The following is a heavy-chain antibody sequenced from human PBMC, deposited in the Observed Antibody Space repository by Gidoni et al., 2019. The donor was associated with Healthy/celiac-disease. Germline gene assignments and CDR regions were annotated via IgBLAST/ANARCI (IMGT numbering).Heavy chain of an antibody. J-gene: IGHJ4*02. CDR2: ISYDGSNK. V-gene: IGHV3-30*18. D-gene: IGHD2-2*01. Sequence: GFTFSSYGMHWVRQAPGKGLEWVAVISYDGSNKYYADSVKGRFTISRDNSKNTLYLQMNSLRAEDTAVYYCAKDRDSRWHCSSTSCYWGGPDYWGQGTLVTVSS. CDR1: GFTFSSYG. CDR3: AKDRDSRWHCSSTSCYWGGPDY.